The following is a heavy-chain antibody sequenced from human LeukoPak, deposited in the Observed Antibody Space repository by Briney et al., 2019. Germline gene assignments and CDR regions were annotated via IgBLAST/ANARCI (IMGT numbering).Heavy chain of an antibody. CDR3: ARDGPPAGAGDFDY. J-gene: IGHJ4*02. CDR2: IGSTSI. V-gene: IGHV3-48*01. D-gene: IGHD2-2*01. Sequence: PGGSLRLSCAASGFSTSTYSMGWVRQAPGKGLEWVSYIGSTSIYADSVKGRFTISRDNAKNSLYPQMNSLRAEDTAVYYCARDGPPAGAGDFDYWGQGTPVTVSS. CDR1: GFSTSTYS.